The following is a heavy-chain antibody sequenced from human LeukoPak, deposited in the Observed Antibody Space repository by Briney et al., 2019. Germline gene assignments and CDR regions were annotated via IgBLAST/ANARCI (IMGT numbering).Heavy chain of an antibody. V-gene: IGHV4-34*01. CDR3: AEGGYSGYDYMD. J-gene: IGHJ4*02. D-gene: IGHD5-12*01. Sequence: SETLSLTCAVYGGSFSGYYWSWIRQPPGKGLEWIGEINHSGSTNYNPSLKSRVTISVDTSKNQFSLKLSSVTAADTAVYYCAEGGYSGYDYMDWGQGTLVTVSS. CDR1: GGSFSGYY. CDR2: INHSGST.